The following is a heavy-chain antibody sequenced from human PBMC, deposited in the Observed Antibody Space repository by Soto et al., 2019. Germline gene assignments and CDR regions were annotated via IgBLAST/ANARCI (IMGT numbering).Heavy chain of an antibody. CDR3: ARVAKQLVGEYFGY. CDR2: ISGSGGST. CDR1: GFTFSSYA. Sequence: GGSLRFSCAASGFTFSSYAMSWVRQAPGKGLEWVSAISGSGGSTYYADSVKGRFTISRDNSKNTLYLQMNSLRAEDTAVYYCARVAKQLVGEYFGYWGQGTLVTVSS. J-gene: IGHJ4*02. D-gene: IGHD6-13*01. V-gene: IGHV3-23*01.